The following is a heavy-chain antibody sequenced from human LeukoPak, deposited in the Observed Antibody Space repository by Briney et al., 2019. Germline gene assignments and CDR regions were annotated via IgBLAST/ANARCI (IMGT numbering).Heavy chain of an antibody. Sequence: SVKVSCKACGYTFTRYYTHWVPQPPGQGFEYMGWINPNSERTNYAQKFQGRVTMTRDTSISTAYMELSRLRSDDTAVYYCAVCSAVALPLDYWGQGTLVTVSS. J-gene: IGHJ4*02. CDR1: GYTFTRYY. D-gene: IGHD6-19*01. CDR2: INPNSERT. CDR3: AVCSAVALPLDY. V-gene: IGHV1-2*02.